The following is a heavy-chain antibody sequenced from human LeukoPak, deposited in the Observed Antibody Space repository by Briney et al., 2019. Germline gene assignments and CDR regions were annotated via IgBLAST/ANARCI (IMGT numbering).Heavy chain of an antibody. J-gene: IGHJ4*02. CDR1: GFTFSSYS. CDR2: ISSSSSYI. D-gene: IGHD1-26*01. Sequence: GGSLRLSCAASGFTFSSYSMNWVRQAPGKGLEWVSSISSSSSYIYYADSVKGRFTISRDNAKNSLYLQMNSLRAEDTAVYYCAREWGSYSRGGDYWGQGTLVTVSS. V-gene: IGHV3-21*01. CDR3: AREWGSYSRGGDY.